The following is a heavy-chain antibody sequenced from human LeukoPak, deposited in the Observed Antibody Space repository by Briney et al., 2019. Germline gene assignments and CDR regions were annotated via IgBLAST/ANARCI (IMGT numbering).Heavy chain of an antibody. D-gene: IGHD3-10*01. V-gene: IGHV3-20*04. Sequence: PGGSLRLSCAASGFTFDDYGMSWVRQAPGKGLEWVSGINWNGGSTGYADSVKGRFTISRDNAKNSLYLQMNSLRAVDTALYYCASLGGSGSTYYYYMDVWGKGTTVTVSS. J-gene: IGHJ6*03. CDR2: INWNGGST. CDR3: ASLGGSGSTYYYYMDV. CDR1: GFTFDDYG.